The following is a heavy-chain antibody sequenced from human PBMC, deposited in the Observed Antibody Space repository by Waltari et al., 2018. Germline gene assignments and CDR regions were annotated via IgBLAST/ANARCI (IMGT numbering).Heavy chain of an antibody. Sequence: EVQLLETGGGFIQPGGSLRLSCAPSRCLLSANYMSSLPQSPGKGLEWVSVIYPDGATYYADSVKGRFTISRDHSKNTLYLQMNSLRAEDTAIYYCARGVPTNWGQGTLVTVSS. V-gene: IGHV3-53*02. CDR3: ARGVPTN. CDR2: IYPDGAT. D-gene: IGHD2-2*01. J-gene: IGHJ4*02. CDR1: RCLLSANY.